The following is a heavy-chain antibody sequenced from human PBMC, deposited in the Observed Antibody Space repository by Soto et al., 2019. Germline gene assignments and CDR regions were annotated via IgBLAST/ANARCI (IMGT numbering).Heavy chain of an antibody. CDR2: ISSSSSYI. D-gene: IGHD2-2*01. V-gene: IGHV3-21*01. Sequence: EVQLVESGGGLVKPGGSLRLSCAASGFTFSSYSMNWVRQAPGKGLEWVSSISSSSSYIYYADSVKGRFTISRDNAKNSLYLQMNSLRAEDTAVYYCARDGSVVVPAATPFYYYYMDVWGKGTTVTVSS. CDR3: ARDGSVVVPAATPFYYYYMDV. CDR1: GFTFSSYS. J-gene: IGHJ6*03.